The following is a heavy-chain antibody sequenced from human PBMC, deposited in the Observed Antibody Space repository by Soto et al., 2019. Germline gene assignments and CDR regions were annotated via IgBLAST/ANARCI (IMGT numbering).Heavy chain of an antibody. CDR3: ARDGTSGYENAAV. J-gene: IGHJ6*02. D-gene: IGHD5-12*01. CDR2: ISSSGSTI. CDR1: GFTFSYYY. V-gene: IGHV3-11*01. Sequence: GGPLRLSCAASGFTFSYYYMSWIRQAPGKGLEWVSYISSSGSTIYYADSVKGRFTISRDNAKNSLYLQMNSLRAEDTAVYYCARDGTSGYENAAVWGQGTTVTVSS.